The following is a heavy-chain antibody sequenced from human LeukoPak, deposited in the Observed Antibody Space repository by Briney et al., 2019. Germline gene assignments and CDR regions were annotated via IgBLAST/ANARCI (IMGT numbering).Heavy chain of an antibody. D-gene: IGHD7-27*01. CDR2: ISAYNGNA. J-gene: IGHJ6*02. V-gene: IGHV1-18*01. Sequence: ASVKVSCKASGYSFTNYGITWVRQAPGQGLEWMGWISAYNGNANYAQQFQGRVTLTTDTFTSTAYMELRSLRSDDTAMYYCARNWGAAADNYYYGMDVWGQGTTVTVSS. CDR1: GYSFTNYG. CDR3: ARNWGAAADNYYYGMDV.